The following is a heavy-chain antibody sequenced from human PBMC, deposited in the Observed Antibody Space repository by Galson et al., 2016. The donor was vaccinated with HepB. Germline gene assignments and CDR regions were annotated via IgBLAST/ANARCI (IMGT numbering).Heavy chain of an antibody. CDR1: GDSVSSNSAA. CDR3: VDQRKGAPYGVDV. V-gene: IGHV6-1*01. CDR2: TYYRSKWYN. Sequence: CAISGDSVSSNSAAWNWIRQSPSRGLEWLGRTYYRSKWYNDYAVSGKSRIIVNPDTSKNQFSLQLNSVTPEDTAVYYCVDQRKGAPYGVDVWGQGTTVTVA. J-gene: IGHJ6*02.